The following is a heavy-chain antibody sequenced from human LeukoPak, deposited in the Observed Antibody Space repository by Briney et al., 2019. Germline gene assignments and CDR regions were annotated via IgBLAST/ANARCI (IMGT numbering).Heavy chain of an antibody. D-gene: IGHD2-15*01. Sequence: SETLSLTCTVSGGSISGHYWTWIRQPPGQGLEWIGYIYYSGSTSYNPSLKGRVTISVDSSKNQFPLKVASVTAADTAVYYCARQARCSGATCNPFDFWGQGALVTVSS. J-gene: IGHJ4*02. CDR3: ARQARCSGATCNPFDF. CDR1: GGSISGHY. CDR2: IYYSGST. V-gene: IGHV4-59*08.